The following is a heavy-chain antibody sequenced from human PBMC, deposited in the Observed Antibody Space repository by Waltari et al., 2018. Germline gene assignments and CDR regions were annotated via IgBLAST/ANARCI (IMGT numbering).Heavy chain of an antibody. J-gene: IGHJ4*02. CDR2: ISAYNGNT. CDR3: ARVGIKYCGGDCPPDY. V-gene: IGHV1-18*01. D-gene: IGHD2-21*01. Sequence: CKASGYTFTSYGISWVRQAPGQGLEWMGWISAYNGNTNYAQKLQGRVTMTTDTSTSTAYMELRSLRSDDTAVYYCARVGIKYCGGDCPPDYWGQGTLVTVSS. CDR1: GYTFTSYG.